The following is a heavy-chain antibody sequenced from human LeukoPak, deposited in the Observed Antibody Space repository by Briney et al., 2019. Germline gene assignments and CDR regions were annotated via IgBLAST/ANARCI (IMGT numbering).Heavy chain of an antibody. CDR2: ISTYNGNT. Sequence: ASVKVSCKAPGYTFTSYGISWVRQAPGQGLEWMGWISTYNGNTNYAQKVQGRVTMTTDTSTSTAYMELRSLRSDDTAVYYCARDRPDIVATTYYCDYWGQGTLVTVSS. CDR1: GYTFTSYG. CDR3: ARDRPDIVATTYYCDY. D-gene: IGHD5-12*01. V-gene: IGHV1-18*01. J-gene: IGHJ4*02.